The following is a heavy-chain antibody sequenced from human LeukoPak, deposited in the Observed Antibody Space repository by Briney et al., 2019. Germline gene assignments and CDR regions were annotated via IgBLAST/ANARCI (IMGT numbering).Heavy chain of an antibody. CDR1: GFTFSSYW. D-gene: IGHD6-6*01. V-gene: IGHV3-74*01. Sequence: GGSLRLSCAVSGFTFSSYWMHWVRQAPGKGLVWVSRINTDGSSTSYADSVKGRFTISRNNAKNTLYLQMNSLRAEDTAVYYCARIGSLSPFDWGQGTLVTVSS. CDR2: INTDGSST. CDR3: ARIGSLSPFD. J-gene: IGHJ4*02.